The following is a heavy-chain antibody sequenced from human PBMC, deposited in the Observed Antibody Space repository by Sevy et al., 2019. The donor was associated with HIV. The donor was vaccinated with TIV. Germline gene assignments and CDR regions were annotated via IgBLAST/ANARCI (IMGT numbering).Heavy chain of an antibody. CDR2: IDYSGTT. V-gene: IGHV4-39*01. D-gene: IGHD2-21*02. Sequence: SETLSLTCTVSGGSINSDSYYWGWIRQPPGKGLEWIGNIDYSGTTYYNPSLKSRVTISVDTSKNQFSLKLSSVTAADTAVYYCARFEYGDYVSHFEYWGLGTLVTVSS. CDR3: ARFEYGDYVSHFEY. J-gene: IGHJ4*02. CDR1: GGSINSDSYY.